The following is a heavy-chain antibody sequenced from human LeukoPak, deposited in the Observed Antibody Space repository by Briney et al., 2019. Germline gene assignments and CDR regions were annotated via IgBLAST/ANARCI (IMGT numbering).Heavy chain of an antibody. CDR1: GFTFDDYA. Sequence: GGSLRLSCAASGFTFDDYAMHWVRQAPGKGLEWVSGISWNSGSIGYADSVKGRFTISRDNAKNSLYLQMNSLRAEDTALYYCAKVGYGTRYYFDYWGQGTLVTVSS. CDR3: AKVGYGTRYYFDY. J-gene: IGHJ4*02. D-gene: IGHD5-12*01. V-gene: IGHV3-9*01. CDR2: ISWNSGSI.